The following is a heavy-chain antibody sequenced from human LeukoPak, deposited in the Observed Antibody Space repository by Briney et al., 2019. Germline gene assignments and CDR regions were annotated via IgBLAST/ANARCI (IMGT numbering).Heavy chain of an antibody. D-gene: IGHD5-12*01. CDR2: ISAYNGNT. CDR3: ARAKSGYDWAYYYYGMDV. V-gene: IGHV1-18*01. Sequence: ASVKVSCKASGYTFTSYGISWVRQAPGQGLEWMGWISAYNGNTNYAQKLQGRVTMTTDTSTSTAYMELRSLRSDDTAVYYCARAKSGYDWAYYYYGMDVWGQGTTVTVSS. CDR1: GYTFTSYG. J-gene: IGHJ6*02.